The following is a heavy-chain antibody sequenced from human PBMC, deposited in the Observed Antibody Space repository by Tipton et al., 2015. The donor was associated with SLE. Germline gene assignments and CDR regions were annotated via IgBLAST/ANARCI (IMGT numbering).Heavy chain of an antibody. V-gene: IGHV3-23*01. CDR2: ISGSGGST. CDR1: GFTFSSYA. CDR3: AKGATMIVVSGDYGMDV. Sequence: SLRLSCAASGFTFSSYAMSWVRQAPGKGLEWVSAISGSGGSTYYADSVKGRFTISRDNSKNTLYLQMNSLRAEDTAVYYCAKGATMIVVSGDYGMDVWGQGTTVTVSS. J-gene: IGHJ6*02. D-gene: IGHD3-22*01.